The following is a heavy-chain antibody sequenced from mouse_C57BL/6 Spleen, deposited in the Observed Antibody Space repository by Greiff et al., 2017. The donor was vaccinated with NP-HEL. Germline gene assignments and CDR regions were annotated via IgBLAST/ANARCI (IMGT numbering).Heavy chain of an antibody. J-gene: IGHJ3*01. Sequence: EVKLVESGGGLVKPGGSLKLSCAASGFTFSDYGMHWVRQAPEKGLEWVAYISSGSSTIYYADTVKGRFTISRDNAKNTLFLQMTSLRSEDTAMYYCAKGNWDPAWFAYWGQGTLVTVSA. CDR3: AKGNWDPAWFAY. D-gene: IGHD4-1*01. CDR1: GFTFSDYG. V-gene: IGHV5-17*01. CDR2: ISSGSSTI.